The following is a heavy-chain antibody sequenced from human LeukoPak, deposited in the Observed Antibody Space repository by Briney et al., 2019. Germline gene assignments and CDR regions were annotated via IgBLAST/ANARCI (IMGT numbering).Heavy chain of an antibody. V-gene: IGHV4-61*01. CDR2: IYYSGST. J-gene: IGHJ4*02. CDR1: GGSVSSGSYY. D-gene: IGHD3-10*01. CDR3: ARGRWFGELLTLDFDY. Sequence: SETLSLTCTVSGGSVSSGSYYWSWIRQPPGKGLEWIGYIYYSGSTNYNPSLKSRVTISVDTSKNQFSLKPSSVTAADTAVYYCARGRWFGELLTLDFDYWGQGTLVTVSS.